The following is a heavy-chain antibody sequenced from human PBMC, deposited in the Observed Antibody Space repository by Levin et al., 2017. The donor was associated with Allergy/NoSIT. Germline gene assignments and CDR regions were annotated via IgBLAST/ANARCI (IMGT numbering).Heavy chain of an antibody. D-gene: IGHD3-10*01. CDR1: GGSFSGYY. V-gene: IGHV4-34*01. J-gene: IGHJ4*02. Sequence: MPSETLSLTCAVYGGSFSGYYWSWIRQPPGKGLEWIGEINHSGSTNYNPSLKSRVTISVDTSKNQFSLKLSSVTAADTAVYYCARMMYYGSASPDRYDYWGQGTLVTVSS. CDR2: INHSGST. CDR3: ARMMYYGSASPDRYDY.